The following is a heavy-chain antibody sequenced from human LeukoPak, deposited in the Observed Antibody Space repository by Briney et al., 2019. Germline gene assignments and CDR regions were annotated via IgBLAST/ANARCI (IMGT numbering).Heavy chain of an antibody. J-gene: IGHJ4*02. V-gene: IGHV4-34*01. CDR1: GGSFSGYY. CDR2: INHSGST. CDR3: ARRGGYKKNDY. D-gene: IGHD5-24*01. Sequence: SETLSLTCAVYGGSFSGYYWSWIRQPPGKGLEWIGEINHSGSTNYNPSLKSRVTISVDTSKNQFSLKLSSVTAADMAVYYCARRGGYKKNDYWGQGTLVTVSS.